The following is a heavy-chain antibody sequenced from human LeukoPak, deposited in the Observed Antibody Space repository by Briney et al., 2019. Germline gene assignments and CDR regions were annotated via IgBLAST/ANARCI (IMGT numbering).Heavy chain of an antibody. J-gene: IGHJ4*02. CDR1: GGSFSGYY. Sequence: SETLSLTCAVYGGSFSGYYWSWIRQPPGKGLEWIGEINHSGSTNYNPSLKSRVTISVDTSKNQFSLKLSSVTAADTAVYYCARGGAIAVAGTAVFDYWGQGTLVTVSP. CDR3: ARGGAIAVAGTAVFDY. V-gene: IGHV4-34*01. CDR2: INHSGST. D-gene: IGHD6-19*01.